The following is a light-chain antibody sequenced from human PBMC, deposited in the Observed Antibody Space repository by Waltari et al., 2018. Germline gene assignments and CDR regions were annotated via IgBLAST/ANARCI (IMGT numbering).Light chain of an antibody. CDR1: QSSSRIS. J-gene: IGKJ4*01. CDR3: QQDGGSPPLT. CDR2: GAS. Sequence: EIVLTQSPGTLSLSPGERATLPCRASQSSSRISLAWYQQKPGQAPRLLIYGASSRATGIPDRFSGSGSGTDFTLTISRLEPEDFAVYYCQQDGGSPPLTFGGGTKVEIK. V-gene: IGKV3-20*01.